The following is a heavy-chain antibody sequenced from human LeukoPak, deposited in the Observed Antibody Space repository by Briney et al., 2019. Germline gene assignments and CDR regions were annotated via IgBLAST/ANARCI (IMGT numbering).Heavy chain of an antibody. D-gene: IGHD3-3*01. CDR3: TRYDSSRFDP. J-gene: IGHJ5*02. CDR2: IAFDGSRK. V-gene: IGHV3-30*03. CDR1: GFTFSGYG. Sequence: PGRSLRLSCAASGFTFSGYGMHWVRQAPGKGLEWVTGIAFDGSRKHYADSVEGRFTISRDNARNTMDLQMNSLRVEDTAVYHCTRYDSSRFDPWGQGTLVIVSS.